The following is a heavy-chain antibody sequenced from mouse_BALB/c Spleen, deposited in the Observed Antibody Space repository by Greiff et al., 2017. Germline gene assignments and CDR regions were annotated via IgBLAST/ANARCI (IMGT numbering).Heavy chain of an antibody. CDR1: GFSLTSYG. CDR2: IWSGGST. CDR3: ARMNDYDGYAMDY. V-gene: IGHV2-2*02. D-gene: IGHD2-4*01. Sequence: QVHVKQSGPGLVQPSQSLSITCTVSGFSLTSYGVHWVRQSPGKGLEWLGVIWSGGSTDYNAAFISRLSISKDNSKSQVFFKMNSLQANDTAIYYCARMNDYDGYAMDYWGQGTSVTVSS. J-gene: IGHJ4*01.